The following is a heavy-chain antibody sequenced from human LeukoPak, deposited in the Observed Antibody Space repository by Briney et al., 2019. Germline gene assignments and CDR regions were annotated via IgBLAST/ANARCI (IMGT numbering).Heavy chain of an antibody. CDR2: RNPKSGGT. CDR3: ARGARITIFGVVMANDAFDI. V-gene: IGHV1-2*05. D-gene: IGHD3-3*01. Sequence: TVKLSCKASGYTFSDDFMNWMRHAPGQGLEWVWSRNPKSGGTVYAQKCQGRVTMTRHKSSRRAYMELSRLRFADTVVYYCARGARITIFGVVMANDAFDIWGQGPMVTVSS. J-gene: IGHJ3*02. CDR1: GYTFSDDF.